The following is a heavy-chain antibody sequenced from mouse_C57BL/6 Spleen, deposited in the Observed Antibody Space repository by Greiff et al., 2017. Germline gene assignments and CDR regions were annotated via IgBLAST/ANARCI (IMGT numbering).Heavy chain of an antibody. Sequence: VQLQQPGAELVQPGASVTLSCKASGYTFTSYWMHWVTQRPGQGLEWIGMIHPNSGSTNYNEKFQSKATLTVDTSSSTAYMQLSSLTSEDSAVYYCASRGYGSSYWYFDVWGTGTTGTVSS. CDR1: GYTFTSYW. CDR2: IHPNSGST. V-gene: IGHV1-64*01. J-gene: IGHJ1*03. CDR3: ASRGYGSSYWYFDV. D-gene: IGHD1-1*01.